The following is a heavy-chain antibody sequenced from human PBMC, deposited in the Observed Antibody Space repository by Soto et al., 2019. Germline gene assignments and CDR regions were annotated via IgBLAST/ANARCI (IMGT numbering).Heavy chain of an antibody. CDR1: GFTFSSYG. Sequence: GGSLRLSCAASGFTFSSYGMHWVRQGPGKGLEWVAVTSYDGSNKYYADSVKGRFTISRDNSKNTLYLQMDSLRAEDTAVYYCAKERTVSGIWFFDYWGQGTPVTVS. V-gene: IGHV3-30*18. CDR2: TSYDGSNK. D-gene: IGHD6-19*01. J-gene: IGHJ4*02. CDR3: AKERTVSGIWFFDY.